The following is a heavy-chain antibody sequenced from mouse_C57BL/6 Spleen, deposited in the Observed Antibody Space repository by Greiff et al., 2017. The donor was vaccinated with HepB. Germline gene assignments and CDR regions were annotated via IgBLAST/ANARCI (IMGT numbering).Heavy chain of an antibody. Sequence: EVQVVESGGGLVQPGGSLSLSCAASGFTFTDYYMSWVRQPPGKALEWLGFIRNKANGYTTEYSASVKGRFTISRDNSQSILYLQMNALRAEDSATYYCARSPITTVNFDYWGQGTTLTVSS. CDR3: ARSPITTVNFDY. D-gene: IGHD1-1*01. CDR1: GFTFTDYY. V-gene: IGHV7-3*01. CDR2: IRNKANGYTT. J-gene: IGHJ2*01.